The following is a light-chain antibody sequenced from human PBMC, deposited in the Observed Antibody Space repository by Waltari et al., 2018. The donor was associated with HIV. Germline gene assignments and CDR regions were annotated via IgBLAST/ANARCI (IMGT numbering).Light chain of an antibody. J-gene: IGLJ3*02. CDR1: ALANHY. Sequence: SNELTQPPSVSVSPGQPARITCPGDALANHYTYWFQQKPGQAPVLVIYKDTERPSGIPERFSGSRSGTTVKLTISGVQAEDEADYYCQSGGSSGSWVFGGGTKLTVL. CDR3: QSGGSSGSWV. V-gene: IGLV3-25*03. CDR2: KDT.